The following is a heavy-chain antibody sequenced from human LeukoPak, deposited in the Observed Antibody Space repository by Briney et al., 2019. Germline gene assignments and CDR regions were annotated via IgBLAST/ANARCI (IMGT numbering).Heavy chain of an antibody. V-gene: IGHV3-21*01. Sequence: GGSLRLSRAASGFTFSSYSMNWVRQAPGKGLEWVSSISSSSSYIYYADSVKGRFTISRDNARNSLYLQMNSLRAEDTAVYYCASLSTGYSGGWYNNFDYWGQGTLVTVSS. J-gene: IGHJ4*02. CDR3: ASLSTGYSGGWYNNFDY. CDR2: ISSSSSYI. D-gene: IGHD6-19*01. CDR1: GFTFSSYS.